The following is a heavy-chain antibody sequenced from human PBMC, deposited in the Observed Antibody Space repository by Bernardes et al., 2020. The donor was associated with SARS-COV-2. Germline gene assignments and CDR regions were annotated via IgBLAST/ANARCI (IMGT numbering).Heavy chain of an antibody. J-gene: IGHJ5*02. CDR2: ISAYNGNT. Sequence: ASVKVSCKASGYTFTSYGISWVRQAPGQGLEWMGWISAYNGNTNYAQKLQGRVTMTTDTSTSTAYMELRSLRSDDTAVYYCARAPRRAPKYYYDSSGWFDPWGQGTLVTVSS. D-gene: IGHD3-22*01. CDR3: ARAPRRAPKYYYDSSGWFDP. CDR1: GYTFTSYG. V-gene: IGHV1-18*01.